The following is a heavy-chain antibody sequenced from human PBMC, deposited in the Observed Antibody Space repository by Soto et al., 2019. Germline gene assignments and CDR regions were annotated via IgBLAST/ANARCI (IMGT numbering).Heavy chain of an antibody. CDR3: ARDRGPSSGYYPYWFDP. J-gene: IGHJ5*02. Sequence: QVQLVQSGAEVKKPGSSVKVSCKASGGTFSSYAITWVRQAPGQGLEWMGGIIPIFGTANYAQKFQGRVTITADESTSTAYMELSSVRSEDTAVYYCARDRGPSSGYYPYWFDPWGQGTLVPVSS. V-gene: IGHV1-69*12. CDR1: GGTFSSYA. D-gene: IGHD3-22*01. CDR2: IIPIFGTA.